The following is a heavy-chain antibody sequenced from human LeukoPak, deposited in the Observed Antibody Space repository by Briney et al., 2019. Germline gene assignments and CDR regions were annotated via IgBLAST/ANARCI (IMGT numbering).Heavy chain of an antibody. Sequence: GGSLRLSCAASGFTFSNYAMTWVRQAPGKGLEWVSTISGSAGSTYYADSVKGRFTISRDNSKNTLYLQMNSLRAEDTAVYYCARRVIWVRGVYYFDYWGQGTLVTVSS. V-gene: IGHV3-23*01. CDR1: GFTFSNYA. J-gene: IGHJ4*02. CDR3: ARRVIWVRGVYYFDY. D-gene: IGHD3-10*01. CDR2: ISGSAGST.